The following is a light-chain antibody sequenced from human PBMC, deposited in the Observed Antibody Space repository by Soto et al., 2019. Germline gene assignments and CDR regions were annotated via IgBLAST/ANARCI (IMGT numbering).Light chain of an antibody. CDR2: AAS. Sequence: DIQMTQSPSSLSASVGDRVTITCRASQSISSYLNWYQQNPGKAPKLLIYAASSLQSVVPSRFSGRGSWTDFTLTISSLQSEAFAQYYCQQRYITPPTFGKGTRLEIK. J-gene: IGKJ5*01. V-gene: IGKV1-39*01. CDR1: QSISSY. CDR3: QQRYITPPT.